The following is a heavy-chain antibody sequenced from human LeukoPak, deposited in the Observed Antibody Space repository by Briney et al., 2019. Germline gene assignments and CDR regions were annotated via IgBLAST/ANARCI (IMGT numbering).Heavy chain of an antibody. CDR1: GFTFSSYG. CDR2: IRYDGSNK. Sequence: PGGSLRLSCAASGFTFSSYGMHWVRQAPGKGLEWVAFIRYDGSNKYYADSVKGRFTISRDNSKNTLYLQMNSLRAEDTAVYYCAKLTLNTNCTNGVCWNWFDPWGQGTLLTVSS. CDR3: AKLTLNTNCTNGVCWNWFDP. V-gene: IGHV3-30*02. D-gene: IGHD2-8*01. J-gene: IGHJ5*02.